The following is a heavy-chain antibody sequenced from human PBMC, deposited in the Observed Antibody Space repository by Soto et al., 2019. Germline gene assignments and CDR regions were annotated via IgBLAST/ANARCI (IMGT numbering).Heavy chain of an antibody. Sequence: LSLTCSVSGGSLSNFYGSWIRQPPGKGLEWIGYMYYSGSSNYNPSLKSRVTISIDTSKNQISLKLSSVTAADTAVYYCVRSGHTFGGVVWGQGTLVTVSS. D-gene: IGHD3-16*01. CDR3: VRSGHTFGGVV. CDR2: MYYSGSS. J-gene: IGHJ4*02. V-gene: IGHV4-59*01. CDR1: GGSLSNFY.